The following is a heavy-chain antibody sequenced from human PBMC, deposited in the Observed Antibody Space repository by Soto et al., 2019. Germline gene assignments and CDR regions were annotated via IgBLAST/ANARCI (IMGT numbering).Heavy chain of an antibody. Sequence: LRLSCSASGFTFINFGMRWVRQAPGKGLEWIASISGRGSSSYYADSVKGRFTISRDNYRNTLFLQIYNLTVEDTAVYYCAKEMLASISRPFDYWGQGSLVTVSS. CDR3: AKEMLASISRPFDY. CDR1: GFTFINFG. D-gene: IGHD5-12*01. V-gene: IGHV3-23*01. CDR2: ISGRGSSS. J-gene: IGHJ4*02.